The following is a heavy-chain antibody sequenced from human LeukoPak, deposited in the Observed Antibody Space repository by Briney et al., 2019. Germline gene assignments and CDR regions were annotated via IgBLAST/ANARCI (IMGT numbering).Heavy chain of an antibody. V-gene: IGHV1-46*01. CDR2: IYPRDGST. CDR1: GYSFTSNY. J-gene: IGHJ4*02. Sequence: GASVTVSCEVSGYSFTSNYIHWVRQAPGQGLEWMGMIYPRDGSTSYAQRFQDRVTVTRDTSTSTVHMELSGLRSEDTAVYYCARDQEGFDYWGQGTLVTVSS. CDR3: ARDQEGFDY.